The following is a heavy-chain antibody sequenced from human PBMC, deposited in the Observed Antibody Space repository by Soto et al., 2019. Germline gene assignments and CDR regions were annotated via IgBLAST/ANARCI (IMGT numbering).Heavy chain of an antibody. D-gene: IGHD2-2*02. CDR2: ISWNSGSI. V-gene: IGHV3-9*01. Sequence: GGSLRLSCAASGFTFDDYAMHWVRQAPGKGLEWVSGISWNSGSIGYADSVKGRFTISRDNAKNSLYLQMNSLRAEDTALYYCAKSPWDIVVVPAAIYLDYWGQGTLVTVSS. CDR1: GFTFDDYA. J-gene: IGHJ4*02. CDR3: AKSPWDIVVVPAAIYLDY.